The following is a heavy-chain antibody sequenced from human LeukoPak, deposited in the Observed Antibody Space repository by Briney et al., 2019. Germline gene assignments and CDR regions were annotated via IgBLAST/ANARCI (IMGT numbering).Heavy chain of an antibody. D-gene: IGHD1-26*01. Sequence: GSLRLSCAASGLTFSSYAMSWIRQPPGKGLEWIAFIYYSGYTNYNPSLKSRASISLDTSKNLCSLSLSSVTAADTAVYYCARHAIYSGDYSYWFDPWGLGTLVTVSS. CDR3: ARHAIYSGDYSYWFDP. CDR1: GLTFSSYA. V-gene: IGHV4-59*08. CDR2: IYYSGYT. J-gene: IGHJ5*02.